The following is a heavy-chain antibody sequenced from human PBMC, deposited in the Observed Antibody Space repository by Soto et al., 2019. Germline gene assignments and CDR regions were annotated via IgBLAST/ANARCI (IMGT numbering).Heavy chain of an antibody. CDR3: ARWGDIVVVPAAMLNHYGMDV. CDR2: ISYDGSNK. V-gene: IGHV3-30-3*01. Sequence: GGSLRLSCAASGFTFSSYAMHWVRQAPGKGLEWVAVISYDGSNKYYADSVKGRFTISRDNSKNTLYLQMNSLSAEDTAVYYCARWGDIVVVPAAMLNHYGMDVWGQGTTVTVSS. J-gene: IGHJ6*02. CDR1: GFTFSSYA. D-gene: IGHD2-2*01.